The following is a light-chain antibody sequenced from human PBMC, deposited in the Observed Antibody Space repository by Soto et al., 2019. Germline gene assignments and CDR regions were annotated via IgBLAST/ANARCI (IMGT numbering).Light chain of an antibody. CDR2: EVS. J-gene: IGLJ7*01. V-gene: IGLV2-14*01. CDR1: SSDVGSYNY. CDR3: SSYTSISTRV. Sequence: QSALTQPASXXGXXXXXXXISCTGTSSDVGSYNYVSWYQQHPGKAPKLMIYEVSNRPSGVSNRFSGSKSGNTASLTISGLQAEDEANYYCSSYTSISTRVFGGGTQLTVL.